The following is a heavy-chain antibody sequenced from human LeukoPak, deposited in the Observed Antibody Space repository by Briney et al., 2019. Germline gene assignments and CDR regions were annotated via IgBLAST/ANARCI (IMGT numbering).Heavy chain of an antibody. CDR3: ARHGFDVTMVRGVSYYYYGMDV. J-gene: IGHJ6*02. CDR1: GGSISSYY. Sequence: SETLSLTCTVSGGSISSYYWSWIRQPPGKGLEWIGYIYYSGSTNYNPSLKSRVTISVDTSKNQFSLKLSSVTAADTAVYYCARHGFDVTMVRGVSYYYYGMDVWGQGTTVTVSS. CDR2: IYYSGST. D-gene: IGHD3-10*01. V-gene: IGHV4-59*08.